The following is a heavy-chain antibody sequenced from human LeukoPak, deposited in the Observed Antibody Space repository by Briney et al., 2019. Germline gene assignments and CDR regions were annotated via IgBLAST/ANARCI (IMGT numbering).Heavy chain of an antibody. CDR2: ISAYNGNT. D-gene: IGHD6-19*01. CDR3: ARGYTSGWHGTAFDY. Sequence: GASVKVSCKASGYTFTSYGISWVRPAPGQGLEWMGWISAYNGNTNYAQELQGRVTMTTDTSTSTAYMELKSLKSDDTAVYYCARGYTSGWHGTAFDYWGQGTLVTVSS. CDR1: GYTFTSYG. J-gene: IGHJ4*02. V-gene: IGHV1-18*01.